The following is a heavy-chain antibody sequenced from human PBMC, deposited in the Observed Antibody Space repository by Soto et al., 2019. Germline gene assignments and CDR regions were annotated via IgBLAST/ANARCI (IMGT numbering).Heavy chain of an antibody. Sequence: EVQLVESGGGLVQPGGSLRLSCAASGFTVNSNYMSWVRQAPGKGLEWVSVIYSDGSTYYADSVKGRFIISRDNSNNTLYFQMKSLRAEDTAVYYCATLTKYDILTGFYPCWGQGTLVTVSS. CDR3: ATLTKYDILTGFYPC. D-gene: IGHD3-9*01. V-gene: IGHV3-66*01. CDR1: GFTVNSNY. J-gene: IGHJ4*02. CDR2: IYSDGST.